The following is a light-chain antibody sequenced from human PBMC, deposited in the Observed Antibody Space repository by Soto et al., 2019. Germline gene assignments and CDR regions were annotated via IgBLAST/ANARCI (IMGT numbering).Light chain of an antibody. CDR2: GAS. Sequence: DIQMTQSPCSLSASVGDTVTITCQASQDITYLNWYQQKPGKAPKLLIYGASNLEAGVPSRFSGSGSGTLFTLTINSLQPEDVATYYCQQYGNVPGPFGPGTKVHIK. J-gene: IGKJ3*01. CDR3: QQYGNVPGP. V-gene: IGKV1-33*01. CDR1: QDITY.